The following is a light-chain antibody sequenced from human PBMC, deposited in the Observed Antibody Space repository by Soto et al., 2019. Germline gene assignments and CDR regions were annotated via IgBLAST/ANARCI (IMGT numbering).Light chain of an antibody. CDR3: QQYGSSPRT. CDR2: DAS. Sequence: EIVLTQSPGTLSLSPGERATRSCRASQSVRSNHLAWYQQKPGQAPRLLIYDASSRATGIPDRFSGSGSGTDFTLTISRLEPEDFAVYYCQQYGSSPRTFGRGTKLEI. J-gene: IGKJ2*01. V-gene: IGKV3-20*01. CDR1: QSVRSNH.